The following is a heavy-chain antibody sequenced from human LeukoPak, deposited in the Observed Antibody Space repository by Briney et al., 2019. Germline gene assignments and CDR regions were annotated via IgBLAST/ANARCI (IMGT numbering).Heavy chain of an antibody. V-gene: IGHV4-4*07. D-gene: IGHD6-19*01. J-gene: IGHJ4*02. CDR3: ARGPRSGHHDY. CDR2: IYSSGTT. Sequence: SETLSLTCSVAGGSVSSYFWSWIRQPAGKGLEWIGRIYSSGTTNYNPSLKSRVTMSVDTSKNQFSQKLNSVTAADTAVYYCARGPRSGHHDYWGQGVLVTVSS. CDR1: GGSVSSYF.